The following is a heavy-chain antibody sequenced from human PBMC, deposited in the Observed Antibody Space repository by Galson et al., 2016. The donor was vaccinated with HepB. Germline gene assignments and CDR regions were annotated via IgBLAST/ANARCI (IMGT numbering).Heavy chain of an antibody. Sequence: SVKVSCKASGYTFMTYGISWVRQAPGQGLEWMGRISVNNGNTNYAQKFQGRVFMTTDTATSTAYLEVRGLRSDDTAVYYCARAYDNYGYEYFYGLDVWGQRTTVTVSS. CDR1: GYTFMTYG. D-gene: IGHD5-24*01. V-gene: IGHV1-18*01. CDR2: ISVNNGNT. CDR3: ARAYDNYGYEYFYGLDV. J-gene: IGHJ6*02.